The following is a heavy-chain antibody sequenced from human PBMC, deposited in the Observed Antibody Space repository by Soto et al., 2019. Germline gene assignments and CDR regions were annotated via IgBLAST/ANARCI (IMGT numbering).Heavy chain of an antibody. CDR1: GFTFRSYS. CDR2: ISSSNSTI. D-gene: IGHD1-26*01. V-gene: IGHV3-48*01. CDR3: AREEGLLNWFDP. J-gene: IGHJ5*02. Sequence: PGGSLRLSCAASGFTFRSYSMNWVRQAPGKGLEWVSYISSSNSTIYYADYVKGRFTISRDNAKNSLYLQMNSLRVEDTAVYYCAREEGLLNWFDPWGQGTLVTVSS.